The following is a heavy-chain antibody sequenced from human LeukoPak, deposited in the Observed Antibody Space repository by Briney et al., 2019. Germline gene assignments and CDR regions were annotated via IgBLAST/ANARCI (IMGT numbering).Heavy chain of an antibody. D-gene: IGHD6-13*01. Sequence: GASVKVSCKASGYTFTSYGISWVRQAPGQGLEWMGWISAYNGNTNYAQKLQGRVTMTTDTSTSTVYMEVRGLRSDDTAMCYCARDVGITVADSFDPWGQGTLVTVSS. J-gene: IGHJ5*02. CDR1: GYTFTSYG. CDR2: ISAYNGNT. V-gene: IGHV1-18*01. CDR3: ARDVGITVADSFDP.